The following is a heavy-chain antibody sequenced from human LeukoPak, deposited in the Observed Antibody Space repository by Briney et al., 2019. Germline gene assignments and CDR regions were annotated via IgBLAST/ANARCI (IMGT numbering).Heavy chain of an antibody. CDR3: ARDKAATPPFDY. J-gene: IGHJ4*02. V-gene: IGHV3-21*01. Sequence: GGSLRLSCAASGFTFSSYSMNWVRQAPGKGLEWVSSISSSSSYIYYADSVKGRFTIPRDNAKNSLYLQMNSLRAEDTAVYYCARDKAATPPFDYWGQGTLVTVSS. D-gene: IGHD2-15*01. CDR2: ISSSSSYI. CDR1: GFTFSSYS.